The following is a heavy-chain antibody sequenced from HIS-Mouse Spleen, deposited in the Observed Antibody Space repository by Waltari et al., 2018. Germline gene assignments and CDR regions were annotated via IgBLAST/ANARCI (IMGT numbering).Heavy chain of an antibody. CDR2: ISSSSSTR. CDR3: ARDWYNWNSPLGY. CDR1: GFTFSSYS. Sequence: EVQLVESGGGLVQPGGSLRLPCAASGFTFSSYSMNWVRQAPGKGLEWVSYISSSSSTRYYADSVKGRFTISRDNAKNSLYLQMNSLRDEDTAVYYCARDWYNWNSPLGYWGQGTLVTVSS. V-gene: IGHV3-48*02. J-gene: IGHJ4*02. D-gene: IGHD1-7*01.